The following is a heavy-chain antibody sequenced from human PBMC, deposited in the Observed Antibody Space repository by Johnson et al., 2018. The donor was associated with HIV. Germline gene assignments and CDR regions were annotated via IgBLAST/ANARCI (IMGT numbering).Heavy chain of an antibody. CDR3: AKDIYGYDAFDI. CDR2: ISGSGAST. V-gene: IGHV3-23*04. Sequence: EVQLVESGGGLVKPGGSLRLSCAASGFTFGSYVMSWVRQAPGKGLEWVSAISGSGASTYYADSLKGRCTISSDNSKNTLYLQMNRLRAEDTALSSCAKDIYGYDAFDIWGQGTMVTVSS. J-gene: IGHJ3*02. D-gene: IGHD5-24*01. CDR1: GFTFGSYV.